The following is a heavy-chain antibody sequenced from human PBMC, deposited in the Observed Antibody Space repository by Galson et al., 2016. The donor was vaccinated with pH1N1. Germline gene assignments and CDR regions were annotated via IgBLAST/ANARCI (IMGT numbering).Heavy chain of an antibody. V-gene: IGHV3-74*01. CDR3: TRDGSDWSNNIDY. D-gene: IGHD3-9*01. CDR1: GFIFSGYW. Sequence: SLRLSCAASGFIFSGYWMHWVRQVPGEGLVWVSRISNDGTSTYYADSVKGRFTISRDNARNTLYLQMNSLRAEDTAVYYCTRDGSDWSNNIDYWGQGTLVTASS. J-gene: IGHJ4*02. CDR2: ISNDGTST.